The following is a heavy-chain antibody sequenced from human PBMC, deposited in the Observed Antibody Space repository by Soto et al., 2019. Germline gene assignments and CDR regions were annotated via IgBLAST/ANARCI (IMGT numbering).Heavy chain of an antibody. D-gene: IGHD5-18*01. CDR3: ARDAGYSHGWQTDY. Sequence: QVQLVQSGAEVKKPGASVKVSCKASGYTFTSYDINWVRQATGQGLEWMGWMNPNSGNTGYAQKFQGRVTMTRNTSISTAYMELSSMRSEDTAVYYCARDAGYSHGWQTDYWGQGTLVTVSS. V-gene: IGHV1-8*01. CDR2: MNPNSGNT. J-gene: IGHJ4*02. CDR1: GYTFTSYD.